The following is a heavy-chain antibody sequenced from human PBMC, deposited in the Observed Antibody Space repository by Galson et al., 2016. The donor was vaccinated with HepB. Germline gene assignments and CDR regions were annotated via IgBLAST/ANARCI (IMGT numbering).Heavy chain of an antibody. CDR3: ARDARIAAQWFDP. V-gene: IGHV3-21*01. J-gene: IGHJ5*02. CDR1: GFTFSSYS. D-gene: IGHD6-6*01. CDR2: ISSSSSYI. Sequence: SLRLSCAASGFTFSSYSMNWVRPAPGKGLEWVSSISSSSSYIYYADSVKGRFTISRANAKNSLYLQMNSLRAEDTAVYYCARDARIAAQWFDPWGQGTLVTVSS.